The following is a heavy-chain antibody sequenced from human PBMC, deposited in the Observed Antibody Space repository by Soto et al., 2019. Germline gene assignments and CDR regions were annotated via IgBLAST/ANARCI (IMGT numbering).Heavy chain of an antibody. Sequence: GESLKISCKGSGYSFASYWIGWVRQMPGKGLEWMGIIYPADSETRYSPSFQGQVTISVDKSISTAYLQWNNLKASDTAMYYCARRDYCGGDCFPFDYWGQGTQVTVS. V-gene: IGHV5-51*01. J-gene: IGHJ4*02. D-gene: IGHD2-21*02. CDR1: GYSFASYW. CDR2: IYPADSET. CDR3: ARRDYCGGDCFPFDY.